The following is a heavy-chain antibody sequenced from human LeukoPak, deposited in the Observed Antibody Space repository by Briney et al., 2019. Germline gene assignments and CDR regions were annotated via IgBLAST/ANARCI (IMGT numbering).Heavy chain of an antibody. V-gene: IGHV4-30-2*01. J-gene: IGHJ6*02. D-gene: IGHD3-3*02. CDR2: ICHSGST. CDR3: ARDLAPYGMDV. CDR1: GGSISNGGYS. Sequence: SETLSLTCAVSGGSISNGGYSWSWIRQPPGKGLEWIGYICHSGSTYYNPSLKSRVTISVDRSKNQFSLKLSSVTAADTAVYYCARDLAPYGMDVWGQGTTVTVSS.